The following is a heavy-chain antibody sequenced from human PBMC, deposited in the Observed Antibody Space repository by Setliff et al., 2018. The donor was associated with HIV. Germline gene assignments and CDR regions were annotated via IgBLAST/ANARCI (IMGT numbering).Heavy chain of an antibody. CDR2: VDTTGNT. J-gene: IGHJ6*04. CDR3: ARDVGEQLDV. CDR1: GGSISSSSYY. Sequence: SETLSLTCTVSGGSISSSSYYWGWIRQPPGKGLEWIGRVDTTGNTNYNPSLNSRVTMSVDTSKNQFSLKLSSVTAADTAVYYCARDVGEQLDVWGKGTTVTVSS. V-gene: IGHV4-39*07.